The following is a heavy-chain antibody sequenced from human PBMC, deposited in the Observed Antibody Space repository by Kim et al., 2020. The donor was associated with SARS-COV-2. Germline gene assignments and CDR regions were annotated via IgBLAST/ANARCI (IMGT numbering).Heavy chain of an antibody. CDR3: AKVGPGDYYFYMDV. CDR1: GFTFGSYA. J-gene: IGHJ6*03. D-gene: IGHD3-10*01. CDR2: ISYSGGSA. V-gene: IGHV3-23*01. Sequence: GGSLRLSCAASGFTFGSYAMTWVRQAPGKGLEWVSCISYSGGSAYYADSVKGRFTISRDNSKNTLYLQMSSLRAEDTAIYYCAKVGPGDYYFYMDVWGKGTTVTVSS.